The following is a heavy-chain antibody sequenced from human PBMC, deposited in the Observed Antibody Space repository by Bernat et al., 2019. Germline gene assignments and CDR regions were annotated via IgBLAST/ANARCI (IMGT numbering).Heavy chain of an antibody. CDR2: ISGSGGST. J-gene: IGHJ4*02. Sequence: EVQLVESGGDLVQPGGSLRLSCAGSGFTFSSYAMSWVRQAPGKGLEWVSAISGSGGSTYYADSVKGRFTISRDNSKNTLYLQMNSLRAEDTAVYYCAKEGDSSSWYYYYFDYWGQGTLVTVSS. CDR1: GFTFSSYA. D-gene: IGHD6-13*01. CDR3: AKEGDSSSWYYYYFDY. V-gene: IGHV3-23*04.